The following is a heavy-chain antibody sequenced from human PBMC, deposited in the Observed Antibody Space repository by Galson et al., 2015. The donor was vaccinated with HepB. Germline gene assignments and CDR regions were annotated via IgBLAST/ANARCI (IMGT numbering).Heavy chain of an antibody. V-gene: IGHV4-59*08. D-gene: IGHD3-22*01. CDR2: IYYTGST. J-gene: IGHJ4*02. CDR3: ATLSYYDDGSGYSYYFDH. CDR1: GGSISSNY. Sequence: LSLTCTVSGGSISSNYWSWIRQSPGKGLEWIGYIYYTGSTNYNPSLKRRVTISVDASKNQFSLKLSSVTAADTAMYYCATLSYYDDGSGYSYYFDHWGQGSLVTVSS.